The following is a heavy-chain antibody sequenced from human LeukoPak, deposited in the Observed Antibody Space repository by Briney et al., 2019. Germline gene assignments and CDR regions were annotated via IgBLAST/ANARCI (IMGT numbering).Heavy chain of an antibody. CDR3: ARDRYYFDY. CDR1: GGSISSSSYY. Sequence: SETLSLTCTVSGGSISSSSYYWGWIRQPPGKGLEWIGSIYHSGSTYYNPSLKSRVTISVDTSKNQFSLKLSSVTAADTAVYYCARDRYYFDYWGQGTLVTVSS. V-gene: IGHV4-39*07. J-gene: IGHJ4*02. CDR2: IYHSGST.